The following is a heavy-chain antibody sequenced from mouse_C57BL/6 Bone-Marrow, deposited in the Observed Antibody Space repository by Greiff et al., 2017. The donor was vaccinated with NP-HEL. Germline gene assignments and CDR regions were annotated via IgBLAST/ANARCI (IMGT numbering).Heavy chain of an antibody. CDR2: IYPKSGNT. V-gene: IGHV1-81*01. CDR3: ARWTLLAWFAY. Sequence: VQLQQSGAELARPGASVKLSCKASGYTFTSYGISWVKQRTGQGLEWIGEIYPKSGNTYYNEKFKGKATLTADKSSRKAYMELRSLTSEDSAVYFCARWTLLAWFAYWGQGTLVTVSA. D-gene: IGHD1-2*01. J-gene: IGHJ3*01. CDR1: GYTFTSYG.